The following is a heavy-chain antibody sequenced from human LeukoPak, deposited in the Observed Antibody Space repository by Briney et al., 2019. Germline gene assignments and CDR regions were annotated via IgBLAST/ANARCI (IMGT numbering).Heavy chain of an antibody. Sequence: SETLSLTRTVSGGSISSSSYYWGWIRQPPGKGLEWIGTIYYDGSSYYNPSLKSRVTISVDTSKNQFSLRLRSVTAADTAVYHCARRYCSGGSCPFDPWGQGTLVTVSS. V-gene: IGHV4-39*01. CDR2: IYYDGSS. J-gene: IGHJ5*02. CDR3: ARRYCSGGSCPFDP. D-gene: IGHD2-15*01. CDR1: GGSISSSSYY.